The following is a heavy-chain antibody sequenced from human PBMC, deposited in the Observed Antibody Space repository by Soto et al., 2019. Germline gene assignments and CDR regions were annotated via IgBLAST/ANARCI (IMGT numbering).Heavy chain of an antibody. V-gene: IGHV1-2*02. CDR3: AVGGATLYGMDV. CDR1: GYTFTGYY. D-gene: IGHD1-26*01. CDR2: INPNSGGT. J-gene: IGHJ6*02. Sequence: ASVKVSCKASGYTFTGYYMHWVRQAPGQGLDWMGWINPNSGGTNYARKFQGRVTMTRDTSISTAYMELSRLRSDDTAVYYCAVGGATLYGMDVWGQGTTVTVSS.